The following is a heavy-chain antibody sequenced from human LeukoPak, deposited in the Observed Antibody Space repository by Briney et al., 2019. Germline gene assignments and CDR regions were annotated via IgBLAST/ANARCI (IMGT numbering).Heavy chain of an antibody. CDR1: GFTFSSYA. J-gene: IGHJ4*02. CDR2: ISGSGGST. V-gene: IGHV3-23*01. D-gene: IGHD3-22*01. CDR3: ASPGGRGYLVFDY. Sequence: PGGSLRLSCAASGFTFSSYAMSWVRQAPGKGPEWVSAISGSGGSTYYADSVKGRFTISRDNSKNTLYLQMNSLRAEDTAVYYCASPGGRGYLVFDYWGQGTLVTVSS.